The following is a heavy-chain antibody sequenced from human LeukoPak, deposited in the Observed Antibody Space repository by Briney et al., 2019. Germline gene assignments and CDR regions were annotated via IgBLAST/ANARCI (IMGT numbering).Heavy chain of an antibody. V-gene: IGHV3-30*18. CDR2: ISYEGSNE. CDR1: GFSFSSYG. D-gene: IGHD3-22*01. Sequence: GGSLRLSCAASGFSFSSYGMHWVRQAPGKGLEWVAVISYEGSNEYYADSVKGRFTISRGNSKNTLYLQMTSLRAEDTAVYYCAKDGIRYYYDSSGYYGDYWGQGTLVTVSS. CDR3: AKDGIRYYYDSSGYYGDY. J-gene: IGHJ4*02.